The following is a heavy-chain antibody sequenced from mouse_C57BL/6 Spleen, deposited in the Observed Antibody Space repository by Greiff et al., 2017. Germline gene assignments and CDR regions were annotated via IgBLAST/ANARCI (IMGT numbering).Heavy chain of an antibody. J-gene: IGHJ4*01. Sequence: QVQLKESGPGLVQPSQSLSITCTVSGFSLTSYGVHWVRQSPGTGLEWLGVIWSGGSTDYNAAFISRLSISKDNSKSQVFFKMNSLQADDTAIYYCASSTGTPFYYAMDYWGQGTSVTVSS. D-gene: IGHD4-1*02. CDR2: IWSGGST. CDR1: GFSLTSYG. V-gene: IGHV2-2*01. CDR3: ASSTGTPFYYAMDY.